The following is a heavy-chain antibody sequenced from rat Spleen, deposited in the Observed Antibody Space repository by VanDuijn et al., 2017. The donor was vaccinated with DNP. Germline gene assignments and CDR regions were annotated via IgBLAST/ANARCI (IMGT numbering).Heavy chain of an antibody. CDR2: INYSGST. V-gene: IGHV3-1*01. Sequence: EVKLQESGPGLVKPSQSLSLTCSVTGFSITSNYWAWIRKLPGNKMEWIGYINYSGSTGYNPSLKSRISITRDTSKNQFFLQLKSVTTEDTATYYWARGNDGYYPYWYFDFWGPGTMVTVSS. CDR1: GFSITSNY. D-gene: IGHD1-12*03. J-gene: IGHJ1*01. CDR3: ARGNDGYYPYWYFDF.